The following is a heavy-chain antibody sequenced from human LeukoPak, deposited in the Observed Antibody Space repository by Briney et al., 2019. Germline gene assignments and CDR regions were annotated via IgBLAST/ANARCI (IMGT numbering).Heavy chain of an antibody. CDR1: GFTFSSYE. Sequence: GGSLRLSCAASGFTFSSYEMNWVRQAPGKGLEWVSYISSSGSTIYYADSVKGRFTISRDNAKNSLYLQMNSLRAEDTAVYYCARKYGVYGGLGDYWGQGTLVTVSS. CDR2: ISSSGSTI. J-gene: IGHJ4*02. CDR3: ARKYGVYGGLGDY. V-gene: IGHV3-48*03. D-gene: IGHD4-17*01.